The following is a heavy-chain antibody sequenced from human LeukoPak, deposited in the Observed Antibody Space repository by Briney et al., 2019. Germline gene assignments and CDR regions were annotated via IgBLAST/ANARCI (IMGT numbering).Heavy chain of an antibody. J-gene: IGHJ4*02. CDR3: VKDLSSNWLSFDY. CDR2: INWDGTNT. CDR1: GGTFGDYG. D-gene: IGHD1-1*01. Sequence: GGSLRLSCAASGGTFGDYGMSWVRQTPGKGLEWVAGINWDGTNTHYADSVRGRFTIARDNAENSLYLQMNSLRDADTAFYYRVKDLSSNWLSFDYWGRGTLVTVSS. V-gene: IGHV3-20*04.